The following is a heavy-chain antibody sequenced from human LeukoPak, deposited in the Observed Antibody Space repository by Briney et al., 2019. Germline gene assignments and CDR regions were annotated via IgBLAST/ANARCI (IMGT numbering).Heavy chain of an antibody. CDR3: AKEGAQWLERFFDY. Sequence: PGGSLRLSCAASGFTFSSYGMHWVRQAPGKGLEWVAFIRYDGSNKYYADSVKGRFTIARDNSKNTLYLQMNSLRAEDTAVYYCAKEGAQWLERFFDYWGQGTLVTVSS. CDR1: GFTFSSYG. V-gene: IGHV3-30*02. CDR2: IRYDGSNK. J-gene: IGHJ4*02. D-gene: IGHD6-19*01.